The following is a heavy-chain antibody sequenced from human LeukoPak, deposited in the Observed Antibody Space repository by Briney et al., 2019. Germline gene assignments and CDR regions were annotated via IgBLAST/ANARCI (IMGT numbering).Heavy chain of an antibody. J-gene: IGHJ4*02. CDR1: GFTFSSAW. Sequence: PGGSLRLSCAVSGFTFSSAWMSWVRQAPGKGLEWLGRIRSKADGGTTDYASPVKGRFTLSRDDSKNTLYLQMNNLKTEDTAVYYCTTGEYSSGWDFWGQGTLVTVSS. CDR2: IRSKADGGTT. V-gene: IGHV3-15*01. CDR3: TTGEYSSGWDF. D-gene: IGHD6-19*01.